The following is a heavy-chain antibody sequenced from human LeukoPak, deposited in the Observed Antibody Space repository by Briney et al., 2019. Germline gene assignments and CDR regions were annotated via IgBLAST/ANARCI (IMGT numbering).Heavy chain of an antibody. D-gene: IGHD1-14*01. CDR1: GGSFSGYY. J-gene: IGHJ6*02. V-gene: IGHV4-34*01. Sequence: SETLSLTCAVYGGSFSGYYWSWIRQPPGKGLEWIGEINHSGSTNYNPSLKSRVTISVDTSKNQFSLKLSSVTAADTAVYYCARGLTRSNYYYYGMDVWGQGTTVTVSS. CDR3: ARGLTRSNYYYYGMDV. CDR2: INHSGST.